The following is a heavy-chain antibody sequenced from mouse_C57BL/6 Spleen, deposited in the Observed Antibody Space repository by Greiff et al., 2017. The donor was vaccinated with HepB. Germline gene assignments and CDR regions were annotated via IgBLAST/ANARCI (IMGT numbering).Heavy chain of an antibody. J-gene: IGHJ2*01. CDR3: ANYCGSIFDY. CDR2: IYPGDGDT. Sequence: QVQLKESGPELVKPGASVKISCKASGYAFSSSWMNWVKQRPGKGLEWIGRIYPGDGDTNYNGKFKGKATLTADKSSSTAYMQLRSLTSEYSAVYFCANYCGSIFDYWGQGTTLTVSS. CDR1: GYAFSSSW. D-gene: IGHD1-1*01. V-gene: IGHV1-82*01.